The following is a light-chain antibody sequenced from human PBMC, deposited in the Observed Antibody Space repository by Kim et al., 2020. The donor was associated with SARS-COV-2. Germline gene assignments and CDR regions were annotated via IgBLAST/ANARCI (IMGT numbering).Light chain of an antibody. J-gene: IGKJ2*01. CDR2: WAS. CDR3: QQYYCAPRT. CDR1: QSVLYSSNNKNY. Sequence: DIVMTQSPDSLAVSLGERATINCKSSQSVLYSSNNKNYLAWYQQKPGQPPKLLIYWASTRESGVPDRFSGSGSGTDFTLTISSRQAEDVAVYYCQQYYCAPRTFGQGTKLEI. V-gene: IGKV4-1*01.